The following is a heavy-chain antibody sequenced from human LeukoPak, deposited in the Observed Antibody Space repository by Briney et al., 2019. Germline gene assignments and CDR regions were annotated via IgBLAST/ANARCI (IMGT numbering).Heavy chain of an antibody. D-gene: IGHD5-24*01. V-gene: IGHV1-69*04. CDR3: ARDQDLQGFVYYFDY. J-gene: IGHJ4*02. CDR2: IIPILGIA. Sequence: VASVKVSCKASGGTFSSYTISWVRQAPEQGLEWMGRIIPILGIANYAQKFQGRVTITADKSTSTAYMELSSLRSEDTAVYYCARDQDLQGFVYYFDYWGQGTLVTVSS. CDR1: GGTFSSYT.